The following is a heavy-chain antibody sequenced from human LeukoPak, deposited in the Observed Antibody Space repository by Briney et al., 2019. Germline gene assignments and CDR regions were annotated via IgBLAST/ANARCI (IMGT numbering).Heavy chain of an antibody. D-gene: IGHD2-2*02. CDR3: ARGYHSPYPGWVVPAAIIYFDY. J-gene: IGHJ4*02. V-gene: IGHV4-34*01. CDR1: GGSISSYY. CDR2: INHSGST. Sequence: KSSETLSLTCTVSGGSISSYYWSWIRQPPGKGLEWIGEINHSGSTNYNPSLKSRVTISVDTSKNQFSLQLNSVTPEDTAVYYCARGYHSPYPGWVVPAAIIYFDYWGQGTLVTVSS.